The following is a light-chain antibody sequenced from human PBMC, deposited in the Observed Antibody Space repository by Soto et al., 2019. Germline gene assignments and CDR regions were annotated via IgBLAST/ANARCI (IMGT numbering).Light chain of an antibody. J-gene: IGKJ1*01. CDR3: QQYGSLRT. CDR1: QSVSSSY. V-gene: IGKV3-20*01. CDR2: GAS. Sequence: EIVLTQSPGTLSLSPGERATLSCRASQSVSSSYLAWYQQKPGQAPRLLIYGASSRATGIPDRFSGSGSGTDFTLPISRLEPEDFAVYYCQQYGSLRTFGQGTQVEIK.